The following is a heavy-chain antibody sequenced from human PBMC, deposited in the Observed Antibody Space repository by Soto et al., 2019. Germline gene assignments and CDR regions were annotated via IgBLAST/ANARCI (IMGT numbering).Heavy chain of an antibody. CDR3: AKDAGVDFTPGPYYYYYYMDV. V-gene: IGHV3-11*01. D-gene: IGHD3-22*01. CDR2: ISSSGSTI. Sequence: PGGSLRLSCAASGFTFSDYYMSWIRQAPGKGLEWVSYISSSGSTIYYADSVKGRFTISRDNAKNSLYLQMNSLRAEDTALYYCAKDAGVDFTPGPYYYYYYMDVWGKGTTVTVSS. J-gene: IGHJ6*03. CDR1: GFTFSDYY.